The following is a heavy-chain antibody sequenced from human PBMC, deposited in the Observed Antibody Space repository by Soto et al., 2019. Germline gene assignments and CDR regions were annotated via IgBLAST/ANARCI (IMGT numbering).Heavy chain of an antibody. V-gene: IGHV3-33*01. CDR2: VGYDGGDK. D-gene: IGHD2-15*01. CDR1: GFAFSSFG. Sequence: QVQLVESGGGVVQPGRSLRLSCAASGFAFSSFGMHWVRQAPGKGLEWVALVGYDGGDKYYGDSVKGRFTISRDYSENTVYLQMDSLRVEDTAIYFCARYCSGGRCSEGGLDFWGQGTLVTVSS. J-gene: IGHJ4*02. CDR3: ARYCSGGRCSEGGLDF.